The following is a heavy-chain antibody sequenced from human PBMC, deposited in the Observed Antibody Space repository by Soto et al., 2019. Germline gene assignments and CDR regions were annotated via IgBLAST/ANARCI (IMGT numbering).Heavy chain of an antibody. J-gene: IGHJ3*02. Sequence: QLQLQESGPGLVKPSETLSLTCTVSGGSISSSSYYWGWIRKPPGKGLEWIGSIYYSGSTYYNPSLKSRVTISVDTSKNQFSLKLSSVTAADTAVYYCARQGGFLDPDAFDIWGQGTMVTVSS. CDR1: GGSISSSSYY. V-gene: IGHV4-39*01. D-gene: IGHD3-16*01. CDR3: ARQGGFLDPDAFDI. CDR2: IYYSGST.